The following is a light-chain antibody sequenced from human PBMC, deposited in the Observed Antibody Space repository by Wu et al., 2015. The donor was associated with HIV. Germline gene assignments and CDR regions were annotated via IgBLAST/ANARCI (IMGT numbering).Light chain of an antibody. CDR2: AAS. Sequence: DIQMTQTPSSLSASIGDRVTITCRASQDISNYLAWYQQRPGKVPRLLISAASTLQSGVPSRFSGSLSGTDFTLTISSLQSEDVATYYCQKYDTFPFTFGPGTNLDIK. CDR1: QDISNY. V-gene: IGKV1-27*01. CDR3: QKYDTFPFT. J-gene: IGKJ3*01.